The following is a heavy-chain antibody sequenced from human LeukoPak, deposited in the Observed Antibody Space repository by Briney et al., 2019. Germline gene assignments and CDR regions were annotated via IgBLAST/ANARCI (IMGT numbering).Heavy chain of an antibody. CDR3: ARHDRAGLRSAALTQGDY. CDR2: IYYSGST. Sequence: KASETLSLTCTVSGGSISSSSYYWGWIRQPPGKGLEWIGSIYYSGSTYYNPSLKSRVTISVDTSKNQFSLKLSSVTAADTAVYYCARHDRAGLRSAALTQGDYWGQGTLVTVSS. D-gene: IGHD6-13*01. CDR1: GGSISSSSYY. J-gene: IGHJ4*02. V-gene: IGHV4-39*01.